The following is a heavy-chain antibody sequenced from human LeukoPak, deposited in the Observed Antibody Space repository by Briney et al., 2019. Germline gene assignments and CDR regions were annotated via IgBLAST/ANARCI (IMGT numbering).Heavy chain of an antibody. D-gene: IGHD3-10*01. Sequence: SETLSLTCTVSGGSISSGGYYWSWLRQHPGKGLEWIGYNYYSGSTHYNPSLKSRVTMSVDTSKNQFSLKLSSVTAADTAVYYCAGEGSLGYSDYWGQGTLVTVSS. CDR2: NYYSGST. CDR1: GGSISSGGYY. CDR3: AGEGSLGYSDY. V-gene: IGHV4-31*03. J-gene: IGHJ4*02.